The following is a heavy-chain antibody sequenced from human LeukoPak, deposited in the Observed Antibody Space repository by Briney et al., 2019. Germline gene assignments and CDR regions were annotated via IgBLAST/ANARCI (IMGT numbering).Heavy chain of an antibody. D-gene: IGHD2-15*01. Sequence: GGSLRLSCAASGFTFSDYGMHWVRQAPGKGLEWVAVIWYDGSNKYYADSVKGRFTISRDNSRNTLYLQMNSLRAEDTAVYYCARALVGDGRSTFWGQGTQVTVSS. CDR3: ARALVGDGRSTF. CDR1: GFTFSDYG. V-gene: IGHV3-33*01. J-gene: IGHJ4*02. CDR2: IWYDGSNK.